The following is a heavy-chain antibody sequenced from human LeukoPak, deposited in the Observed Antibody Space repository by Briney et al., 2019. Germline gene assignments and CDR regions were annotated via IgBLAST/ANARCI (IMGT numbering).Heavy chain of an antibody. V-gene: IGHV4-34*01. Sequence: PSETLSLTCAVYGGSFSGYYWSWIRQPPGKGLEWIGEINHSGSTNYNPSLKSRVTMSVDTSKNQFSLKLSSVTAADTAVYYCARGPSSGWYGFDYWGQGTLVTVSS. J-gene: IGHJ4*02. CDR2: INHSGST. D-gene: IGHD6-19*01. CDR3: ARGPSSGWYGFDY. CDR1: GGSFSGYY.